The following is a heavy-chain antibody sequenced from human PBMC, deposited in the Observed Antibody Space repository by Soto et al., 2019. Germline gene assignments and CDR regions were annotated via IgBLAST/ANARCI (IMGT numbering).Heavy chain of an antibody. D-gene: IGHD2-21*02. J-gene: IGHJ4*02. Sequence: ASVKVSCKTSGYTFTRNAIHWVRQAPGQRLEWMGWINAGNGNTKYSQKFQGRVTITRDTSASTAYMELSSLRSEDTAVYYCARDMTSDYWGQGTLVTVSS. CDR1: GYTFTRNA. V-gene: IGHV1-3*01. CDR3: ARDMTSDY. CDR2: INAGNGNT.